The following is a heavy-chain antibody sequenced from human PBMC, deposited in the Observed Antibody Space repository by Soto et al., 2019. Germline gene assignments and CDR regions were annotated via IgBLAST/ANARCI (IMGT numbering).Heavy chain of an antibody. V-gene: IGHV4-61*01. Sequence: SETLSLTCSVSGGSVSDKTYYWSWIRQPPGKRLEWIVYVYYSGTTNYNPSLKSRVTISVDLSKNRFSLRLSSVTTADTALYVCARTTAVPNTLRSRYFFDYWGQGTLVTVSS. CDR3: ARTTAVPNTLRSRYFFDY. D-gene: IGHD4-17*01. J-gene: IGHJ4*02. CDR2: VYYSGTT. CDR1: GGSVSDKTYY.